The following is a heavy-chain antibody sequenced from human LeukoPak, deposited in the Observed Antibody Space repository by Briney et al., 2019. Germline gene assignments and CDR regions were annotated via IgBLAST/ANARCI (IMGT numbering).Heavy chain of an antibody. V-gene: IGHV3-23*01. CDR1: GFSFRSHG. Sequence: GGTLRLSCAASGFSFRSHGMNWVRQAPGKGLEWVSGISPRGDITYYTDSVRGRFTISRDNFKNTVSLQVNSLRAEDTAMYYCAKDDDWGRFNHWGQGTLVTVSS. D-gene: IGHD3-16*01. J-gene: IGHJ1*01. CDR3: AKDDDWGRFNH. CDR2: ISPRGDIT.